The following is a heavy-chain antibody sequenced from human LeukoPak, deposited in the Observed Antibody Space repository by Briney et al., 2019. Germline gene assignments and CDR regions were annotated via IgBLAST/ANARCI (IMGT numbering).Heavy chain of an antibody. CDR3: AKTIPYYYDSSGYSPFDY. CDR1: GFTVSSNY. CDR2: IYSGGST. Sequence: GGSLRLSCAASGFTVSSNYMSWVRQAPGKGLEWVSVIYSGGSTYYADSVKGRFTISRDNSKNTLYLQMNSLRAEDTTVYYCAKTIPYYYDSSGYSPFDYWGQGTLVTVSS. D-gene: IGHD3-22*01. J-gene: IGHJ4*02. V-gene: IGHV3-53*01.